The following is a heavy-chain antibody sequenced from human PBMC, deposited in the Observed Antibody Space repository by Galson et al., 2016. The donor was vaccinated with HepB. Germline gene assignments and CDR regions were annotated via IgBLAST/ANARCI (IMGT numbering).Heavy chain of an antibody. D-gene: IGHD3-10*01. CDR2: TFIGGDT. V-gene: IGHV3-53*01. Sequence: SLRLSCAVSGIFVGANHMHWVRQAPGKGLEWVSVTFIGGDTDYVGSVKGRFSISRDSSKNTLYLHMNSLRVEDTAVYYCARAYNSGGYSGSGTQNWHFDVWGRGTLVSVSS. J-gene: IGHJ2*01. CDR3: ARAYNSGGYSGSGTQNWHFDV. CDR1: GIFVGANH.